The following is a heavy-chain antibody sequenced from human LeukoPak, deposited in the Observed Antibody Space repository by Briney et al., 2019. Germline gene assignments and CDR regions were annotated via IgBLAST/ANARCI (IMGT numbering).Heavy chain of an antibody. CDR3: AKGSLGSWYYFDY. D-gene: IGHD6-13*01. CDR1: GFTFGTSA. J-gene: IGHJ4*02. CDR2: FGRSGSDT. Sequence: GGSLGLSCAASGFTFGTSAMSWVRQAPGKGPEWVSTFGRSGSDTYYSDSVKGRFTIFRDNSKNTLYLQMNSLRDEDTAVYYCAKGSLGSWYYFDYWGQGTLVTVSS. V-gene: IGHV3-23*01.